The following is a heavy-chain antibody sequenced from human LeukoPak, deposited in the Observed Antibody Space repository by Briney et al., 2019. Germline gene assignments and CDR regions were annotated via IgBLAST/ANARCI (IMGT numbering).Heavy chain of an antibody. J-gene: IGHJ4*02. CDR3: SIRRVATAVRGI. CDR2: IKSKTDGGTA. CDR1: GGSISSYY. D-gene: IGHD3-10*01. Sequence: KPSETLSLTCTVSGGSISSYYWSWVRQAPGKGLEWVGLIKSKTDGGTAAYTAPVKGRFTISRDDSKKTLYLQMNSLETEDTAVYYCSIRRVATAVRGIWGQGTLVTVSS. V-gene: IGHV3-15*01.